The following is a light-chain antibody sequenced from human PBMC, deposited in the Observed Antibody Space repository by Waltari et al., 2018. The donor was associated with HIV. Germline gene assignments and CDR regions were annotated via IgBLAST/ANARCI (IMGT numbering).Light chain of an antibody. CDR3: KQYNKWPWT. CDR2: GAS. J-gene: IGKJ1*01. V-gene: IGKV3-15*01. CDR1: QNITNN. Sequence: EVVMTQSPATLSVSPGERATLPCRARQNITNNLTWNQQKPGQPPRLLIFGASTRATGNPARFSGSGSGREFTLTISSLQSEDFAVYYCKQYNKWPWTFGQGTRVEIK.